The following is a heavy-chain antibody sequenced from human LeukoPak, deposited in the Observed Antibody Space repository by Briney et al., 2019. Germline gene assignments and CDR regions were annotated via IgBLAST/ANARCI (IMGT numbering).Heavy chain of an antibody. Sequence: PGRSLRLSCAASGFTFSSYWMHWVRQAPGKGLVWVSRIHSDGSSTSYTDSVKGRFTISRDNAKNTLYLQMNSLRAEDTAVYYCARVYYSSGWPTFNWFDPWGQGTLVTVSS. CDR1: GFTFSSYW. D-gene: IGHD6-19*01. V-gene: IGHV3-74*01. J-gene: IGHJ5*02. CDR3: ARVYYSSGWPTFNWFDP. CDR2: IHSDGSST.